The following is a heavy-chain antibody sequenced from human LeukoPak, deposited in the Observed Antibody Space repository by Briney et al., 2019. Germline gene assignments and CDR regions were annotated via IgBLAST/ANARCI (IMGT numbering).Heavy chain of an antibody. CDR3: ARHRGYCSGSRCYFSWFDP. J-gene: IGHJ5*02. Sequence: PSETLSLTCTVSGGYISSTSYYRGWIRQPPGKGLEWIGTIYYSGSTYYNPSLKSRVTISVDTSKNQFSLKLSSVTAADTAVYYCARHRGYCSGSRCYFSWFDPWGQGTLVTVSS. CDR1: GGYISSTSYY. D-gene: IGHD2-15*01. CDR2: IYYSGST. V-gene: IGHV4-39*01.